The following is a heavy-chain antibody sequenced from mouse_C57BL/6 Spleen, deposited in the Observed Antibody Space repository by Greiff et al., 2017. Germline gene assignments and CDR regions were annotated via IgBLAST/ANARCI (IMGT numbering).Heavy chain of an antibody. Sequence: VQLQQSGPVLVKPGASVKMSCKASGYTFTDYYMNWVKQSHGKSLEWIGVINPYNGGTSYNQKFKGKATLTVDKSSSTAYMELNSLTSEDSAVYYCARWYYGSSTYWYFDVWGTGTTVTVSS. CDR1: GYTFTDYY. D-gene: IGHD1-1*01. CDR2: INPYNGGT. J-gene: IGHJ1*03. V-gene: IGHV1-19*01. CDR3: ARWYYGSSTYWYFDV.